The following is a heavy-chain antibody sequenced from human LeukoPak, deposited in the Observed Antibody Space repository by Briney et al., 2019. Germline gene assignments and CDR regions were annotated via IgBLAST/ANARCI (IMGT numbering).Heavy chain of an antibody. J-gene: IGHJ4*02. Sequence: PGRSLRLSCAASGFTFSSYGMHWVRQAPGKGLEWVSAISGSGDSTHYADSVKGRFTISRDSSKNTLYLQMNSLRAEDTALYYCAKDWSCDYWGQGTLVTVSS. CDR1: GFTFSSYG. CDR2: ISGSGDST. D-gene: IGHD1-26*01. CDR3: AKDWSCDY. V-gene: IGHV3-23*01.